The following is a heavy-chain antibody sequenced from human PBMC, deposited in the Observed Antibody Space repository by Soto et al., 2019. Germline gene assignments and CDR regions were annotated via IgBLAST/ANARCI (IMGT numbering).Heavy chain of an antibody. CDR2: IYYSGST. V-gene: IGHV4-61*01. D-gene: IGHD3-10*01. J-gene: IGHJ5*02. CDR3: ARDSEDYYNL. Sequence: QVQLQESGPGLVKPSETLSLTCTVSGGSVSSGSYYWSWIRQPPGKGLEWIGYIYYSGSTNYNPSLKSRVTMSVDTSKNQFSLKLSSVTAADTAVYYCARDSEDYYNLWGQGTLVTVSS. CDR1: GGSVSSGSYY.